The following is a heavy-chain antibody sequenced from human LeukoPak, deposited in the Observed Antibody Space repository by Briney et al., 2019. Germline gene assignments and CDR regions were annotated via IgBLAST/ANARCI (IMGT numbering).Heavy chain of an antibody. CDR2: ISYDGSKK. CDR3: ARPQAYYFDY. CDR1: GFSFSSYA. Sequence: GGSLRLSCAASGFSFSSYAIHWVRQAPGKGREWVAAISYDGSKKYYADSVKGRFTISRDNSKNTLYLQMDSLRSEDTAVYYCARPQAYYFDYWGQGTLVTVSS. J-gene: IGHJ4*02. V-gene: IGHV3-30*01.